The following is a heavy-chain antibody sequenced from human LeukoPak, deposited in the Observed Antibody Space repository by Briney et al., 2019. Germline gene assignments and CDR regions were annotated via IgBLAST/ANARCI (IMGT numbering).Heavy chain of an antibody. J-gene: IGHJ4*02. CDR3: ARGQKETFTIFGVVIMMPFDY. CDR2: ISSSSGYI. V-gene: IGHV3-21*01. D-gene: IGHD3-3*01. CDR1: GFTFSSYS. Sequence: PGGSLRLSCAASGFTFSSYSMNWVRQAPGKGLEWVSSISSSSGYIYYADSMKGRFTISRDNAKNSLYLQMNSLGAEDTAQYYCARGQKETFTIFGVVIMMPFDYWGQGTPVTVSS.